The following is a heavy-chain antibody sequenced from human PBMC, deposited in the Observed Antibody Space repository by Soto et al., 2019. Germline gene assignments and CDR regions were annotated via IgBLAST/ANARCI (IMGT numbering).Heavy chain of an antibody. Sequence: SENLSLTCSVSGGSISSSSYFWGWIRQPPGKGLEWIGSIYYSGSTYYNTSLKNRVTVSVDTSKKQFTLKQSSETAADTAVYYCARHPSDFWFDPWGQGTLVTVS. D-gene: IGHD2-21*02. CDR2: IYYSGST. CDR3: ARHPSDFWFDP. J-gene: IGHJ5*02. V-gene: IGHV4-39*01. CDR1: GGSISSSSYF.